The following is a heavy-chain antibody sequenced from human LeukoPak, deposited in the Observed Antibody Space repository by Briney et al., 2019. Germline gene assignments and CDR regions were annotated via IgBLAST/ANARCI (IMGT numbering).Heavy chain of an antibody. CDR2: IYYSGGT. D-gene: IGHD6-13*01. CDR3: ARGTAGRDY. V-gene: IGHV4-59*01. J-gene: IGHJ4*02. Sequence: SETLSLTCTVSGGSINSYYWNWIRQPPGKGLEWIGYIYYSGGTNYNPSLKSRVTISVDTSKNQFSLKLSSVTAADTAVYYCARGTAGRDYWGQGTLVTVSS. CDR1: GGSINSYY.